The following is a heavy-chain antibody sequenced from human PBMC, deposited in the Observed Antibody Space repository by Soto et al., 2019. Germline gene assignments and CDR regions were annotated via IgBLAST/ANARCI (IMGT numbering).Heavy chain of an antibody. V-gene: IGHV4-39*02. CDR3: ARTLRGHGVKYIDF. J-gene: IGHJ4*02. Sequence: LETLSLTCTVPGGSISSSSYYWGWIRQPPGKGLEWIGSIYYSGSTYYNPSLKSRVTINPDTSKNHFSLQLNSVTPDDTAVYYCARTLRGHGVKYIDFWGQGTLVTVSS. D-gene: IGHD3-10*01. CDR2: IYYSGST. CDR1: GGSISSSSYY.